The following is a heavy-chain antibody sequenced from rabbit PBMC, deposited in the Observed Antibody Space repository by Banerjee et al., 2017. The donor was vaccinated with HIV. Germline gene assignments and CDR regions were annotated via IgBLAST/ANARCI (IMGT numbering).Heavy chain of an antibody. CDR3: ARDGAGDAGFNFDL. V-gene: IGHV1S45*01. D-gene: IGHD4-2*01. CDR2: INTSSGST. Sequence: QEQLEESGGDLVKPEGSLTLTCTASGFSFSNKYVMCWVRQAPGKGLEWIACINTSSGSTVYATWAKGRFTISRTSSTTVALQMTSLTAADTATYFCARDGAGDAGFNFDLWGPGTLVTVS. CDR1: GFSFSNKYV. J-gene: IGHJ4*01.